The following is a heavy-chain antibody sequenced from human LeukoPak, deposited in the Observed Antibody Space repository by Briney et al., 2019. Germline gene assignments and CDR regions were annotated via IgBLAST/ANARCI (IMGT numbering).Heavy chain of an antibody. Sequence: ASVKVSCKASGYTFTSYYMRWVRQAPGQGLEWMGIINPSGGSTSYAQKFQGRVTMTRDMSTSTVYTELSSLRSEDTAVYYCARDQGPSVRVGATFDAFDIWGQGTMVTVSS. J-gene: IGHJ3*02. D-gene: IGHD1-26*01. V-gene: IGHV1-46*01. CDR2: INPSGGST. CDR1: GYTFTSYY. CDR3: ARDQGPSVRVGATFDAFDI.